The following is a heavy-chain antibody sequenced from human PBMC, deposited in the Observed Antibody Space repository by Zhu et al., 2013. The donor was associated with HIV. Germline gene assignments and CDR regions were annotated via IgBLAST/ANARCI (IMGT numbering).Heavy chain of an antibody. Sequence: QVQLVQSGAEVKKPGSSVKVSCKASGGTFSSYAISWVRQAPGQGLEWMGGIIPIFGTANYAQKFQGRVTITADESTSTAYMELSSLRSEDTAVYYCARAREHIVVVTAIPYAFDIWGQGTMVTVSS. CDR2: IIPIFGTA. D-gene: IGHD2-21*02. J-gene: IGHJ3*02. CDR1: GGTFSSYA. CDR3: ARAREHIVVVTAIPYAFDI. V-gene: IGHV1-69*01.